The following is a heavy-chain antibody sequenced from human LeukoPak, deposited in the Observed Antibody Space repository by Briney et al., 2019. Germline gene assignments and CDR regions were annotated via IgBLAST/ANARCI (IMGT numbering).Heavy chain of an antibody. CDR3: ARSGGWAYGDYDGFIAFDI. D-gene: IGHD4-17*01. CDR2: ISTYNGNT. J-gene: IGHJ3*02. CDR1: GYTFTNHG. Sequence: GASVKVSCKASGYTFTNHGISWVRQAPGQGLEWMGWISTYNGNTNYAQKLQGRVTMTTDTSTSTAYMELRSLRSDDTAVYYGARSGGWAYGDYDGFIAFDIWGQGTMVTVSS. V-gene: IGHV1-18*01.